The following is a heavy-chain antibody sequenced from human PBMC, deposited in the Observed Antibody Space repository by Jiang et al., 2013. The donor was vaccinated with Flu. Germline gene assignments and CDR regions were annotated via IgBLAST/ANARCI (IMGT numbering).Heavy chain of an antibody. J-gene: IGHJ4*02. CDR3: AINAARFGYS. CDR2: VWFDGSKA. CDR1: GFAFRRYG. D-gene: IGHD3-10*01. V-gene: IGHV3-33*03. Sequence: LVEVWGRAWSSLGGPSRLSCVASGFAFRRYGMHWVRQAPGKGLEWVAVVWFDGSKAFYEESVKGRFTISRDNSKNTTYLHMDRLRAEDTSMYYCAINAARFGYSWGRGTLVS.